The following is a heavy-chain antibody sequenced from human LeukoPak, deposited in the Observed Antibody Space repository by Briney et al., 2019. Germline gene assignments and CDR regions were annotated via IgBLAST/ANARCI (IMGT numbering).Heavy chain of an antibody. CDR3: ARDRKRWLQSRPDAFDI. CDR1: GGSFSGYY. Sequence: PSETLSLTCAVYGGSFSGYYWSWIRQPPGKGLEWIGEINHSGSTNYNPSLKSRVTISVDTSKNQFSLKLSSVTAADTAVYYCARDRKRWLQSRPDAFDIWGQGTMVTVSS. D-gene: IGHD5-24*01. J-gene: IGHJ3*02. V-gene: IGHV4-34*01. CDR2: INHSGST.